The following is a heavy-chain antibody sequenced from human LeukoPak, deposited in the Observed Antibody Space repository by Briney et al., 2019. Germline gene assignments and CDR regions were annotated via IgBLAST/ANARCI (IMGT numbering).Heavy chain of an antibody. V-gene: IGHV3-74*01. J-gene: IGHJ5*02. CDR2: INGDGSNV. D-gene: IGHD3-22*01. Sequence: GGSLRLSCAASGFIFSNYYMHWVRQAPGKGLVRVSHINGDGSNVNYADSVKGRFTISRDNAKNTLYLQMNSLRAEDTAVYYCARDSARVVFNQPNWFDPWGQGTLVTVSS. CDR3: ARDSARVVFNQPNWFDP. CDR1: GFIFSNYY.